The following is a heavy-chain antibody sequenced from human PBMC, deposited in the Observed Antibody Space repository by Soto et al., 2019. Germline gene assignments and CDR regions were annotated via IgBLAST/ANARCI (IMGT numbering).Heavy chain of an antibody. CDR3: AGRDGYGAIGAFDI. CDR1: GGSISSSSYY. V-gene: IGHV4-39*01. Sequence: QLQLQESGPGLVKPSETLSLTCTVSGGSISSSSYYWGWIRQPPGKGLEWIGSIYYSGSTYYNPSLKSRVTISVDTSKNQFSLKLSSVTAADTAVYYCAGRDGYGAIGAFDIWGQGTMVTVSS. CDR2: IYYSGST. J-gene: IGHJ3*02. D-gene: IGHD4-17*01.